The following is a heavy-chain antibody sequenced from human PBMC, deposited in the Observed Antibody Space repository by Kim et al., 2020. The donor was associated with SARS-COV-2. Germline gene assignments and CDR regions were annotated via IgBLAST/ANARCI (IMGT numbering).Heavy chain of an antibody. D-gene: IGHD6-13*01. J-gene: IGHJ4*02. CDR3: AREERGQQLRDGY. V-gene: IGHV3-48*02. Sequence: YDDSVRGRFTISKDNAKNSLYLQMSSLKDEDTALYYCAREERGQQLRDGYWGQGTLVTVSS.